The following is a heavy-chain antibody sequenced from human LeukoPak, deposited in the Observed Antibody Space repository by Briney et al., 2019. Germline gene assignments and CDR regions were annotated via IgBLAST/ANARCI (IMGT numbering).Heavy chain of an antibody. CDR1: GGSISSYY. Sequence: SETLSLTCTVSGGSISSYYWSWIRQPAGKGLEWIGRIYTSGSTNYNPSLKSRVTVSVDTSKNQFSLKLSSVTAADTAVYYCARSTSGWSSYYGMDVWGQGTTVTVSS. J-gene: IGHJ6*02. D-gene: IGHD6-19*01. V-gene: IGHV4-4*07. CDR2: IYTSGST. CDR3: ARSTSGWSSYYGMDV.